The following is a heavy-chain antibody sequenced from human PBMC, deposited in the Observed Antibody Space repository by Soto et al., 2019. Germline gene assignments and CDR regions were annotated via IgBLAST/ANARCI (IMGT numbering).Heavy chain of an antibody. CDR2: IWYDGSNK. D-gene: IGHD3-22*01. CDR3: ARDYDSSGYPRYYFDY. J-gene: IGHJ4*02. V-gene: IGHV3-33*01. Sequence: PGGSLRLSCAASGFTFSSYGMHWVRQAPGKGLEWVAIIWYDGSNKYYADSVKGRFTISRDNSKNTLYLQMNSRRAEDTAVYYCARDYDSSGYPRYYFDYWGQVTLVTVSS. CDR1: GFTFSSYG.